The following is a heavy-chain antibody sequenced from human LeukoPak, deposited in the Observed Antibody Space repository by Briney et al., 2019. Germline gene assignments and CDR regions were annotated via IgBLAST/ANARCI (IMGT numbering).Heavy chain of an antibody. V-gene: IGHV4-39*07. D-gene: IGHD1-1*01. J-gene: IGHJ3*02. Sequence: SETLSLTCTVSGGSISSSGSYWGRIRQPPGKGLEWIGSIHYSGNTYYNPSLKSRVTISVDTSKNQFSLKMSSVTAADAAVFYCARDRNEMILNDSFDNWGQGTMVTVSS. CDR1: GGSISSSGSY. CDR2: IHYSGNT. CDR3: ARDRNEMILNDSFDN.